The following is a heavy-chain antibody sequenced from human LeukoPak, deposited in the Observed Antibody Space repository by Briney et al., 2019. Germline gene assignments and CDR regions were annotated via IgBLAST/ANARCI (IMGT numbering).Heavy chain of an antibody. V-gene: IGHV1-2*02. CDR3: ARVRVGWYSLTGTTFDY. D-gene: IGHD1-7*01. J-gene: IGHJ4*02. CDR2: INPSGGST. Sequence: ASVKVSCKASGYTFTGYYMHWVRQAPGQGLEWMGIINPSGGSTNYAQKFQGRVAMTRDTSISTAYMELSRLRSDDTAVYYCARVRVGWYSLTGTTFDYWGQGTLVTVSS. CDR1: GYTFTGYY.